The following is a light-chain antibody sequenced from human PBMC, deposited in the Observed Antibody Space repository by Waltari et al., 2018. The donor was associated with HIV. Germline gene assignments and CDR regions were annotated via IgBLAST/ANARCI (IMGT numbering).Light chain of an antibody. V-gene: IGLV9-49*01. CDR1: SRYSNYK. J-gene: IGLJ3*02. Sequence: QPVLPQPPSASASLGASVTLTCTLSSRYSNYKVDWYQQRPGKGPRVVMRVGTGGILGSKGDGSPERVPVLGSGLNRYLNIKNIQEEDESEDHAEADHGLGSNFVWVFGGGTKLTVL. CDR3: EADHGLGSNFVWV. CDR2: VGTGGILG.